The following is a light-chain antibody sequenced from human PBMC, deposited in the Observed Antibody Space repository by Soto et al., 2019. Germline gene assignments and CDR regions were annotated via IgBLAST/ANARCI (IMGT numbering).Light chain of an antibody. J-gene: IGKJ4*01. V-gene: IGKV1-27*01. CDR2: ATS. CDR1: QGIAPY. Sequence: DVQMTQSPSSLSAFVGDRVTITCRASQGIAPYLAWFQQKPGKVPKLLIYATSTLQSGVPSRFSGSGSATDFTLTINCLQPEDVGTYYCQKYNSAPLTFGGGTKVEIK. CDR3: QKYNSAPLT.